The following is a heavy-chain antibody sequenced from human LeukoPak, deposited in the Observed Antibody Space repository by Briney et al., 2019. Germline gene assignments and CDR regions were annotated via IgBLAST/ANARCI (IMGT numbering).Heavy chain of an antibody. CDR3: ARNREDYYYGSGSPYFDY. CDR1: GDSVSSYY. Sequence: TSETLSLTCTVSGDSVSSYYWSWIRQPPGKGLEWIGYIYYSGSANYNPSLKSRVTISADTSKNQFSLKLSSVTAADTAVYYCARNREDYYYGSGSPYFDYWGQGTLVTVSS. D-gene: IGHD3-10*01. CDR2: IYYSGSA. J-gene: IGHJ4*02. V-gene: IGHV4-59*02.